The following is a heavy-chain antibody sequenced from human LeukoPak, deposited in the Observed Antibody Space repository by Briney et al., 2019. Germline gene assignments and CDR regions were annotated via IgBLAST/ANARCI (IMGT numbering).Heavy chain of an antibody. CDR1: GFTFSDYY. V-gene: IGHV3-11*01. CDR3: ARDLYDSGFDY. Sequence: GGSLRLSCAASGFTFSDYYMNWIRQAPGKGLEWVSYISITGSTTYYADSVKGRFTISRDNAKNSLYLQMNSLRAEDTAVYYCARDLYDSGFDYWGQGTLVTVSS. J-gene: IGHJ4*02. CDR2: ISITGSTT. D-gene: IGHD3-22*01.